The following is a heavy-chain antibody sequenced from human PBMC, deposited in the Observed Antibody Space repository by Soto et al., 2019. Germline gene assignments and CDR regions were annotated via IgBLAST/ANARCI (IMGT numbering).Heavy chain of an antibody. V-gene: IGHV4-61*01. D-gene: IGHD2-21*02. CDR1: GGSVSSGSYY. CDR2: IYYSGST. J-gene: IGHJ5*02. Sequence: SETLSLTCTVSGGSVSSGSYYWSWIRQPPGKGLEWIGYIYYSGSTNYNPSLKSRVTISVDTSKNQFYLKLSSVTAADTAVYYCARGDGGNSWDNLFDPWVQGTLVTVSS. CDR3: ARGDGGNSWDNLFDP.